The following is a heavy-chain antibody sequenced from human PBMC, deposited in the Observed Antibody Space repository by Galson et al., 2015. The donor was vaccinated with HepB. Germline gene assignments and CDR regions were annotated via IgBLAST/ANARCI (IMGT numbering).Heavy chain of an antibody. D-gene: IGHD4-17*01. V-gene: IGHV3-48*02. CDR2: ISSSSSSI. Sequence: SLRLSCAASGFTFSSYSMNWVRQAPGKGLEWVSYISSSSSSIYYADSVKGRFTISRDNAKNSLYLQMNSLRDEDTAVYYCARDCVNTEYGDYATDFDYWGQGTLVTVSS. CDR1: GFTFSSYS. CDR3: ARDCVNTEYGDYATDFDY. J-gene: IGHJ4*02.